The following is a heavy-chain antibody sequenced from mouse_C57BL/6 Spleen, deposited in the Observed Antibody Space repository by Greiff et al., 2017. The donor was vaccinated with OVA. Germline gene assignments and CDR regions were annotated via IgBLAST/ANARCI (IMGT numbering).Heavy chain of an antibody. J-gene: IGHJ3*01. CDR1: GFTFSSYA. V-gene: IGHV5-9-1*02. CDR3: TRALSLYDGYPAWFAY. Sequence: EVHLVESGEGLVKPGGSLKLSCAASGFTFSSYAMSWVRQTPEKRLEWVAYISSGGDYIYYADTVKGRFTISRDNARNTLYLQMSSLKSEDTAMYYCTRALSLYDGYPAWFAYWGQGTLVTVSA. D-gene: IGHD2-3*01. CDR2: ISSGGDYI.